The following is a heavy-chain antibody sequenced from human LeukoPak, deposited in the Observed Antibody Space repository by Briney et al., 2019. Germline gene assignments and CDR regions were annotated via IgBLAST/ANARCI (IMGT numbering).Heavy chain of an antibody. CDR2: ISYDASKK. Sequence: GGSLRLSCEASGFTFSTYAMHWVRQAPGKGLEWVAVISYDASKKYYADSVRGRFTISRDNSKNTLYLQMTSLRAEDTAVYYCAREITHSIWGQGTMVTVSS. CDR3: AREITHSI. J-gene: IGHJ3*02. V-gene: IGHV3-30-3*01. CDR1: GFTFSTYA. D-gene: IGHD2-21*01.